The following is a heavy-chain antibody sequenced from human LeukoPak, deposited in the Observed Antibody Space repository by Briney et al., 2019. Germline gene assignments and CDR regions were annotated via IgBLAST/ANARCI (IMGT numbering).Heavy chain of an antibody. V-gene: IGHV3-7*01. CDR2: IKQDGSEK. CDR3: ARKYYYGSGSCFDY. J-gene: IGHJ4*02. Sequence: SGGSLRLSCAASGFTFSNYWMSWVRQAPGKGPEWVANIKQDGSEKYYVDSVKGRFTISRDNAENSLYLQMNSLRAEDTAVYYCARKYYYGSGSCFDYWGQGTLVTLSS. D-gene: IGHD3-10*01. CDR1: GFTFSNYW.